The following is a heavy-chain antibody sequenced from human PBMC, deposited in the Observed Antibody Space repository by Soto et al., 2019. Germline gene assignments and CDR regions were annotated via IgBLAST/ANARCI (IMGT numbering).Heavy chain of an antibody. CDR2: ISSNGGST. D-gene: IGHD2-21*02. CDR1: GFTFSSYA. J-gene: IGHJ3*02. CDR3: ARDGCGGDCYSAYAFDI. Sequence: EVQLLESGGGLVQPGGSLRLSCAASGFTFSSYAMHWVCQAPGKGLEYVSAISSNGGSTYYANSVKGRFTISRDNSKNTLYLQMGSLRAEDMAVYYCARDGCGGDCYSAYAFDIWGQGTMVTVSS. V-gene: IGHV3-64*01.